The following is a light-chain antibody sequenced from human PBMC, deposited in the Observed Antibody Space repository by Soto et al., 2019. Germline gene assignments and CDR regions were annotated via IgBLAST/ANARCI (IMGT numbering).Light chain of an antibody. Sequence: IRMTQSPCSFSASPGDRVTITCRASQGISSNLAWCQQKPGKAPKLLIYAAATLQSGVPARFSGSGSGTDFTLTISCLQSEDFATYYCQQYYSYPRTFGQGTKVEIK. J-gene: IGKJ1*01. V-gene: IGKV1-8*01. CDR3: QQYYSYPRT. CDR2: AAA. CDR1: QGISSN.